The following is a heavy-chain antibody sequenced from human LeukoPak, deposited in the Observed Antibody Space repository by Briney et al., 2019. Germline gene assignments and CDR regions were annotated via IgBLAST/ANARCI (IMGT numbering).Heavy chain of an antibody. CDR2: IYYSGTT. J-gene: IGHJ4*02. V-gene: IGHV4-31*03. Sequence: SETLSLTCTVSRGSISSGGNYWSWIRQHPGKGLEWIGYIYYSGTTYYNPSLESRVTISVDTSKNQFSLKLSSVTAADTAVYYCAPSSSWSDFDYWGQGTLVTVSS. CDR3: APSSSWSDFDY. D-gene: IGHD6-13*01. CDR1: RGSISSGGNY.